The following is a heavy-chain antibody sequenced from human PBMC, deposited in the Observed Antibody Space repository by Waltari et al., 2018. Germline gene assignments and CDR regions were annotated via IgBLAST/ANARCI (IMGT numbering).Heavy chain of an antibody. CDR3: ARGSNSWYYWFDP. D-gene: IGHD6-13*01. Sequence: QVQLQESGPGLVKPSETLSLTCTVPGGPLSSSYWSWIRQPAGKGLAWIGRIYTSGSTNYNPSLKSRVTMSVDTSKNQFSLKLSSVTAADTAVYYCARGSNSWYYWFDPWGQGTLVTVSS. CDR2: IYTSGST. J-gene: IGHJ5*02. V-gene: IGHV4-4*07. CDR1: GGPLSSSY.